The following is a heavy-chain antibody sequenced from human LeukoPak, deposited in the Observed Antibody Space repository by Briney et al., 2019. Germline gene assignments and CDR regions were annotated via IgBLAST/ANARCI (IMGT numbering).Heavy chain of an antibody. CDR1: GYTFTSYD. Sequence: ASVKVSCKASGYTFTSYDINWVRQAAGQGLEWMGWMNPNSGNRGYVQKFQGRVTMTRDMSTSTVYMELSSLRSEDTAVYYCATIPKAAGRMNWFDPWGQGTLVTVSS. CDR3: ATIPKAAGRMNWFDP. CDR2: MNPNSGNR. V-gene: IGHV1-8*01. J-gene: IGHJ5*02. D-gene: IGHD1-14*01.